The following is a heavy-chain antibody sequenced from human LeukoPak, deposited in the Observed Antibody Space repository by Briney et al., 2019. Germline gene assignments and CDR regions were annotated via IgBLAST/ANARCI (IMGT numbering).Heavy chain of an antibody. V-gene: IGHV1-18*01. D-gene: IGHD3-16*02. CDR1: GYTFTSYG. Sequence: ASVKVSCKASGYTFTSYGISWVRQAPGQGLEWMGWISAYNGNTNYAQKLQGRVTMTTDTSTSTAYMELRSLRPDDTAVYYCARDDYDYVWGSYRYTPPFDYWGQGTLVTVSS. CDR3: ARDDYDYVWGSYRYTPPFDY. CDR2: ISAYNGNT. J-gene: IGHJ4*02.